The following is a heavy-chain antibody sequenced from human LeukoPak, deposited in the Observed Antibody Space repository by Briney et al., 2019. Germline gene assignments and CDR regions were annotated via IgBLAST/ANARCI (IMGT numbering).Heavy chain of an antibody. D-gene: IGHD2-15*01. V-gene: IGHV1-2*02. J-gene: IGHJ3*01. CDR2: INPNSGGT. CDR3: ATGSYCSGGSCYVLTD. CDR1: GYTFTGYY. Sequence: GASVKVSCKASGYTFTGYYMHWVRQAPGQGLEWMGWINPNSGGTNYAQKFQGRVTMARDTSISTAYMELSRLRSDDTAVYYCATGSYCSGGSCYVLTDWGQGTMVTVSS.